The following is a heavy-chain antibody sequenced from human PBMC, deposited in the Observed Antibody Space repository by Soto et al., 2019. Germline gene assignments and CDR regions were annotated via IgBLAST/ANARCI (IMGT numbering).Heavy chain of an antibody. Sequence: ASVKVSCKASGGTFSSYTISWVRQAPGQGLEWMGIINPSGGSTSYAQKFQGRVTMTRDTSTSTVYMELSSLRSEDTAVYYCARVDRPNLRDGYNTGKFDYWGQGTLVTVSS. CDR2: INPSGGST. D-gene: IGHD5-12*01. CDR1: GGTFSSYT. V-gene: IGHV1-46*03. CDR3: ARVDRPNLRDGYNTGKFDY. J-gene: IGHJ4*02.